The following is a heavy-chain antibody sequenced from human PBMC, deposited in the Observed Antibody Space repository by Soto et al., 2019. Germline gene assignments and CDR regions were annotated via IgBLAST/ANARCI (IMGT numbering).Heavy chain of an antibody. CDR3: ASGIAVAGTGASDY. Sequence: ASVKVSCKASGYTFTSYGISWGRQAPGQGLEWMGWISAYNGNSTYAQKLQGRVTMTTDTSTSTAYMELRSLRSDDTAVYYCASGIAVAGTGASDYWGQGTLVTVSS. CDR1: GYTFTSYG. CDR2: ISAYNGNS. V-gene: IGHV1-18*01. D-gene: IGHD6-19*01. J-gene: IGHJ4*02.